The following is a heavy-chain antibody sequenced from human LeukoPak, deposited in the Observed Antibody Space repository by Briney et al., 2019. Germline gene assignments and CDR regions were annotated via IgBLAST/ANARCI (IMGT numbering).Heavy chain of an antibody. D-gene: IGHD6-6*01. CDR2: IYYSGTT. Sequence: SETLSLTCTVSGGSISSSSYCWGWIRQPPGKGLEWIGSIYYSGTTYYNPSLKSRVTISVDTSKNQFSLKLSSVTAADTAVYYCARLGLGSSRDYWGQGTLVTVSS. V-gene: IGHV4-39*01. CDR1: GGSISSSSYC. CDR3: ARLGLGSSRDY. J-gene: IGHJ4*02.